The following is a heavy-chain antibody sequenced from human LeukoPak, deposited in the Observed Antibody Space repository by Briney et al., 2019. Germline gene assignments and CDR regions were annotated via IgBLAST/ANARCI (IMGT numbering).Heavy chain of an antibody. Sequence: LGASVKVSCKASGYTFTGYYMHWVRQAPGQGLEWMGWINPNSCGTNYAQKFQGRVTMTRDTSISTAYMELSRLRSDDTAVYYCARGVALRFLEWFGVGYFDYWGQGTLVTVSS. CDR3: ARGVALRFLEWFGVGYFDY. CDR1: GYTFTGYY. D-gene: IGHD3-3*01. J-gene: IGHJ4*02. V-gene: IGHV1-2*03. CDR2: INPNSCGT.